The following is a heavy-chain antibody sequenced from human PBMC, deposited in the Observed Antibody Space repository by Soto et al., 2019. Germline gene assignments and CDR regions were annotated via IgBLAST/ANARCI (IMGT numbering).Heavy chain of an antibody. D-gene: IGHD2-15*01. V-gene: IGHV1-69*19. CDR2: IIPVYGTP. Sequence: QVQLEQSGAGVKKPGSSLTVSCKATGGTFNKYAISWVRQAPGQGLEWMAGIIPVYGTPNYAQRFQDTVTIIADESTTTAYMEVNSLTSEDTAIYYSSIVTAYGMEVWGPGTRVIVSS. CDR3: SIVTAYGMEV. CDR1: GGTFNKYA. J-gene: IGHJ6*02.